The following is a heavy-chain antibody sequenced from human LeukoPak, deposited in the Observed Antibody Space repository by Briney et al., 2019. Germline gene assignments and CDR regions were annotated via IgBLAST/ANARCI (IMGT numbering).Heavy chain of an antibody. CDR2: ISNSGNTI. D-gene: IGHD6-13*01. CDR3: ARAGGSGSWSSNYYYGMDV. Sequence: PGGSLRLSCAASGFTFSDYYMSWIRQAPGKGLEWVSYISNSGNTIYYADSVKGRFTISRDNAKNSLFLQMNSLRAEDTAVYFCARAGGSGSWSSNYYYGMDVWGQGTTITVSS. V-gene: IGHV3-11*01. CDR1: GFTFSDYY. J-gene: IGHJ6*02.